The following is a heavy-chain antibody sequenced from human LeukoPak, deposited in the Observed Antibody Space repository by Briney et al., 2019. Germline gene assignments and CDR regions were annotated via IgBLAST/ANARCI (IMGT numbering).Heavy chain of an antibody. V-gene: IGHV3-66*02. J-gene: IGHJ6*03. Sequence: GGSLRLSCAASGFTVSSNYMSWVRQAPGKGLEWVSVIYSGGSTYYADSVKGRFTISRDNSKNTLYLQMNSLRAEDTAVCYCARVTAMVLKYYYYMDVWGKGTTVTVSS. CDR3: ARVTAMVLKYYYYMDV. D-gene: IGHD5-18*01. CDR2: IYSGGST. CDR1: GFTVSSNY.